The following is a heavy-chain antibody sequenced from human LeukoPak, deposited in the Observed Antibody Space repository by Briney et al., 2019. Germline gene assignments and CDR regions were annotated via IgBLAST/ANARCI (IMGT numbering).Heavy chain of an antibody. CDR1: GGSISSYY. J-gene: IGHJ6*03. CDR3: ARVRNGRVSYYYYYYMDV. CDR2: IYTSGST. D-gene: IGHD6-6*01. Sequence: SETLSLTCTVAGGSISSYYWSWIRQPAGKGLEWIGRIYTSGSTNYNPSLKSRVTMSVDTSKNQFSLKLSSVTAADTAVYYCARVRNGRVSYYYYYYMDVWGKGTMVTVSS. V-gene: IGHV4-4*07.